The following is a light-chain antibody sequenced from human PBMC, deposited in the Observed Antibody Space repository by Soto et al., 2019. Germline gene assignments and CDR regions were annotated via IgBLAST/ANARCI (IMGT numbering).Light chain of an antibody. CDR3: QERSNWTLS. J-gene: IGKJ4*01. V-gene: IGKV3-11*01. CDR1: QRVISY. Sequence: EIVLTQSPATLSLSPGEIATLSCRASQRVISYLAWYQQNPGQAPRLLIYDASNRATGIPGRFICSGSGTHFYLTLSILQPEDFAFYYSQERSNWTLSFGGATKAEIK. CDR2: DAS.